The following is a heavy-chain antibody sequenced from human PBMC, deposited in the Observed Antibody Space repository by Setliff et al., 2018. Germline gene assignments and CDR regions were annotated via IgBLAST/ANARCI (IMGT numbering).Heavy chain of an antibody. CDR1: GGSISSYY. D-gene: IGHD5-18*01. Sequence: SETLSLTCTVSGGSISSYYWSWIRQPAGKGLEWIGRIYTSGSTNYNPSLKSLVTMSVDTSKNQFSLKLSSVTAADTAVYYCARDRRGYSYGSLGYYYYMYVWGKGTTVTSP. J-gene: IGHJ6*03. CDR3: ARDRRGYSYGSLGYYYYMYV. CDR2: IYTSGST. V-gene: IGHV4-4*07.